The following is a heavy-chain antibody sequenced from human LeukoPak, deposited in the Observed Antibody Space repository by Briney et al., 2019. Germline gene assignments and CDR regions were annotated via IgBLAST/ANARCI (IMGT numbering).Heavy chain of an antibody. V-gene: IGHV6-1*01. Sequence: SQTLSLTCAISGDSVSSNSAAWNWIRQSPSRGLEWLGRTYYRSKWYNDFAVSVKSRITINPDTSKNQFSLQLDSVTPEDTAVYYCCHSLSGRTGAFDIWGRGTVVTVSS. CDR2: TYYRSKWYN. CDR3: CHSLSGRTGAFDI. D-gene: IGHD2-21*01. J-gene: IGHJ3*02. CDR1: GDSVSSNSAA.